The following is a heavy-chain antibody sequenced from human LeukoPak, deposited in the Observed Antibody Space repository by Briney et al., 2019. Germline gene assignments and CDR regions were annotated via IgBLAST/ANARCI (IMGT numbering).Heavy chain of an antibody. CDR1: GGSISSYY. Sequence: SETLSLTCTVSGGSISSYYWSWIRQPPGKGLEWIGYIYYSGSTNYNPSLKSRVTMSLDTSKNQLSLRLTSVTAADTAVYYCARDEARTGYIHYWGQGTLITVSS. V-gene: IGHV4-59*12. CDR2: IYYSGST. J-gene: IGHJ4*02. D-gene: IGHD3-9*01. CDR3: ARDEARTGYIHY.